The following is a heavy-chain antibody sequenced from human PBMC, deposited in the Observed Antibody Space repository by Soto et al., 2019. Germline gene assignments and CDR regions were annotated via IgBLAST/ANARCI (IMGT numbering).Heavy chain of an antibody. CDR2: ISYDGSNK. CDR1: GVTFSSYG. V-gene: IGHV3-30*18. Sequence: PGGSLRLSCAASGVTFSSYGMHWVRQAPGKGLEWVAVISYDGSNKYYADSVKGRFTISRDNSKNTLYLQMNSLRAEDTAVYYCAKDGTHCSGGSCYGMDVWGQGTTVTVSS. D-gene: IGHD2-15*01. CDR3: AKDGTHCSGGSCYGMDV. J-gene: IGHJ6*02.